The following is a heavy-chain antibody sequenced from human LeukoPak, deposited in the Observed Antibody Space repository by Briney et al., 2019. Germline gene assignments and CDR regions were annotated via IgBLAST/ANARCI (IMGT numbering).Heavy chain of an antibody. V-gene: IGHV3-74*01. D-gene: IGHD6-19*01. CDR3: ARDGGSGLL. J-gene: IGHJ4*02. Sequence: GGSLRLSCAAYGFIFSSYWMHWVRQAPGKGLEWVSHIKSDGSIIRYADSVKGRFTISRDNAKSSLYLQMNGLRVEDTAIYYCARDGGSGLLWGQGTLVTVSS. CDR1: GFIFSSYW. CDR2: IKSDGSII.